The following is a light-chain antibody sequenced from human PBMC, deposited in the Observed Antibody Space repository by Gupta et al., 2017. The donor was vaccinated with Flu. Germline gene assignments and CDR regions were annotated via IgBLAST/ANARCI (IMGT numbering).Light chain of an antibody. CDR2: EAY. J-gene: IGKJ5*01. CDR3: QRNSGSII. V-gene: IGKV3D-20*02. CDR1: DSVSASY. Sequence: NVLSQSPPTLSLSPGETATLSCRVRDSVSASYIAWYQQTSGQAPRLINYEAYWTAGGIAGWFSGGGVTKVFITTSREVEEEDVAVYYGQRNSGSIIFGEGTNVEIK.